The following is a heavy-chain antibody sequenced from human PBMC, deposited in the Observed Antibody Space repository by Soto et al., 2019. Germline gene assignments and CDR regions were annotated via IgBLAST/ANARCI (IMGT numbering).Heavy chain of an antibody. CDR1: GFTFSSYD. J-gene: IGHJ6*02. CDR2: IGTAGDT. CDR3: ARERGYYYDSSGYGGRRYYYGMDV. D-gene: IGHD3-22*01. Sequence: GGSLRLSCAASGFTFSSYDMHWVRQATGKGLEWVSAIGTAGDTYYPGSVKGRFTISRENAENSLYLQMNSLRAGDTAVYYCARERGYYYDSSGYGGRRYYYGMDVWGQGTTVTVSS. V-gene: IGHV3-13*01.